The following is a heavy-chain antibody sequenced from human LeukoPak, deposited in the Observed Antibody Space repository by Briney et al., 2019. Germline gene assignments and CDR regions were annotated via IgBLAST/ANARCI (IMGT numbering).Heavy chain of an antibody. CDR2: INHSGST. CDR3: ARGSRIAAAGNFDY. Sequence: GSLRLSCAASGFTFSNAWMSWIRQPPGKGLEWIGEINHSGSTNYNPSLKSRVTISVDTSKNQFSLKLSSVTAADTAVYYCARGSRIAAAGNFDYWGQGTLVTVSS. CDR1: GFTFSNAW. D-gene: IGHD6-13*01. V-gene: IGHV4-34*01. J-gene: IGHJ4*02.